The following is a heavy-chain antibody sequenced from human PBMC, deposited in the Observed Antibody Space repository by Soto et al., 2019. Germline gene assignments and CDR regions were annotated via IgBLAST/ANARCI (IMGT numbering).Heavy chain of an antibody. CDR1: GGSVRSNNW. Sequence: SETLSLTCAVSGGSVRSNNWWFWVRQPPGKGLEWIGEIHHRESTNFNPSLKSRVTISVDRSKNEFSLKVKSVTAADTAVYYCGCRVEDISYDYYGMDVWGQGTTVTVSS. CDR3: GCRVEDISYDYYGMDV. J-gene: IGHJ6*02. D-gene: IGHD2-15*01. V-gene: IGHV4-4*02. CDR2: IHHREST.